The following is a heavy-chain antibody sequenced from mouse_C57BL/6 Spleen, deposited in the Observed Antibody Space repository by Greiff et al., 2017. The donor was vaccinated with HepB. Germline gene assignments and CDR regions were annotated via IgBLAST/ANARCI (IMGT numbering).Heavy chain of an antibody. V-gene: IGHV1-80*01. D-gene: IGHD1-1*01. J-gene: IGHJ1*03. CDR2: IYPGDGDT. CDR1: GYAFSSYW. CDR3: ARDITTVVATDFDV. Sequence: VKLQESGAELVKPGASVKISCKASGYAFSSYWMNWVKQRPGKGLEWIGQIYPGDGDTNYNGKFKGKATLTADKSTSTAYMQLSSLTSEDSAVYFCARDITTVVATDFDVWGTGTTVTVSS.